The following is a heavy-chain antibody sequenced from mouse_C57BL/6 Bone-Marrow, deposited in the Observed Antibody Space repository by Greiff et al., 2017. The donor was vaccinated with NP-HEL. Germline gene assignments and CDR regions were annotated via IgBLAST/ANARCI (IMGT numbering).Heavy chain of an antibody. CDR3: ARHGSSTSYWYFDV. Sequence: EVQLQQSGPVLVKPGASVKMSCKASGYTFTDYYMNWVKQSHGKSLEWIGVINPYNGGTSYNQKFKGKATLTVDKSSSTAYMELNSLTSEDSAVYYCARHGSSTSYWYFDVWGTGTTVTVSS. J-gene: IGHJ1*03. CDR1: GYTFTDYY. D-gene: IGHD1-1*01. CDR2: INPYNGGT. V-gene: IGHV1-19*01.